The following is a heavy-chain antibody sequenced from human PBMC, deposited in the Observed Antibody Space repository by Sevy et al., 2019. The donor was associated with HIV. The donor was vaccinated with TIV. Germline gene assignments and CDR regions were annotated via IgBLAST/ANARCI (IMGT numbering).Heavy chain of an antibody. D-gene: IGHD3-10*01. Sequence: SETLSLTCTVSGGSVTTGYWSWIRQPPGKGPEWIGYVYDIGRTAYSPSLKSRVTISLDTTTNQFSLQLNSITAADTAVYYCARVRDYGSGSFSPWFGPWGQGTLVTVSS. CDR1: GGSVTTGY. J-gene: IGHJ5*02. CDR2: VYDIGRT. CDR3: ARVRDYGSGSFSPWFGP. V-gene: IGHV4-59*02.